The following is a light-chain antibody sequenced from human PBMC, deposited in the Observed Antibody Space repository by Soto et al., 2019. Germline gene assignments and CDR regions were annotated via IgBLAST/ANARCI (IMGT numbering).Light chain of an antibody. CDR1: NSDIGSYNL. J-gene: IGLJ1*01. V-gene: IGLV2-23*01. Sequence: QSALTQPASVSGSPGQSITISCTGTNSDIGSYNLVSWYQQHPGKAPKLIIYEGSKRPSGVSNRFSASKSANTASLAISGLQAEDEADYYCCTDAGSYKVFGIGTKLTVL. CDR3: CTDAGSYKV. CDR2: EGS.